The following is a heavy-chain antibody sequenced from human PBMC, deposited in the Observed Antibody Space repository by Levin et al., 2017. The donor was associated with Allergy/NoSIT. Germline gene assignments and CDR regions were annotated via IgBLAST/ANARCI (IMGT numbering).Heavy chain of an antibody. CDR1: GGSLSDYF. V-gene: IGHV4-34*01. D-gene: IGHD2-21*02. Sequence: SETLSLTCAVYGGSLSDYFWIWIRQSPVKGLEWIGEIKYDGFTNYNPSLGSRVAISLDMSKNQFALKLSSVTAADTAVYYCARAWGRGDLFDHWGRGSPVTVSS. CDR3: ARAWGRGDLFDH. CDR2: IKYDGFT. J-gene: IGHJ4*02.